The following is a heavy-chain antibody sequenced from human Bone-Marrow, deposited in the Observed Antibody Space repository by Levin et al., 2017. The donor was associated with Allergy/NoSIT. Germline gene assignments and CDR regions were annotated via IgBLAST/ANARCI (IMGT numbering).Heavy chain of an antibody. CDR2: IPYEGQNR. CDR1: GFTFRNYG. D-gene: IGHD2-2*02. CDR3: VRGAGYCISPTCYRWFDP. J-gene: IGHJ5*02. Sequence: GESLKISCAASGFTFRNYGMHWVRQAPGKGLEWVAFIPYEGQNRYYADSVKGRFTISRDNSENTLYLQMKSLSAEDTAVYYCVRGAGYCISPTCYRWFDPWGQGTLVTVSS. V-gene: IGHV3-30*03.